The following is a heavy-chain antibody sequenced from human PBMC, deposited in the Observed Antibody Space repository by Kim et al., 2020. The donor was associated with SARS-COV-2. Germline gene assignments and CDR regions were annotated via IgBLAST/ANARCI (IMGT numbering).Heavy chain of an antibody. CDR2: INAGNGNT. D-gene: IGHD5-12*01. CDR1: GYTFTTYT. V-gene: IGHV1-3*01. CDR3: AREGGYSVYDINWFDP. Sequence: ASVKVSCKASGYTFTTYTIHWVRQAPGQRPEWLGWINAGNGNTKYSQNFQDRLTITRDTSASTGSMELTSLRSEDTAVYYCAREGGYSVYDINWFDPWGQGTMVTVSS. J-gene: IGHJ5*02.